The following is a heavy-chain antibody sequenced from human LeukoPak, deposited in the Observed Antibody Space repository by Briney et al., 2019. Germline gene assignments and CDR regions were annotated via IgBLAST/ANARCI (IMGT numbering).Heavy chain of an antibody. CDR3: ASEYSSSWGALTGYFDY. V-gene: IGHV1-46*01. Sequence: ASVKVSCKASGYTFTSYYMHWVRQAPGQGLEWMGIINPSGGSTSYAQKFQGRVTMTRDTSTSTVYMELSSLRSEDTAVYYCASEYSSSWGALTGYFDYWGPGNPGHRLL. D-gene: IGHD6-13*01. CDR2: INPSGGST. CDR1: GYTFTSYY. J-gene: IGHJ4*02.